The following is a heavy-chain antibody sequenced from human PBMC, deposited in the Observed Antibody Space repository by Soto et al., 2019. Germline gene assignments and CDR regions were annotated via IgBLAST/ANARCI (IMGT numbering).Heavy chain of an antibody. Sequence: PSATLSLTLAVPGGSITSSNWWGWVRHPPGEGLGRSGEIYHSGSTNYNPSLKSRVTISVDKSKNQFSLKLSSVTAADTAVYYCAREKLRTFEYSSSSFSPIDYWGQGTLVTVSS. J-gene: IGHJ4*02. D-gene: IGHD6-6*01. CDR1: GGSITSSNW. V-gene: IGHV4-4*02. CDR2: IYHSGST. CDR3: AREKLRTFEYSSSSFSPIDY.